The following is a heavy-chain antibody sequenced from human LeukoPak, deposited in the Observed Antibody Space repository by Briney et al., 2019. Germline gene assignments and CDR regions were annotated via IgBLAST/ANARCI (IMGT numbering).Heavy chain of an antibody. CDR2: MHYSGST. J-gene: IGHJ6*03. Sequence: SETLSLTCTVSGGSISSTTYYWGWIRQPPGKGLEWIASMHYSGSTYYNVSLKSRVTISVDTSKNQFSLKLSSVTAADTAVYYCARRVGNWNYGTGWYYYYYMDVWGKGTTVTVSS. D-gene: IGHD1-7*01. CDR3: ARRVGNWNYGTGWYYYYYMDV. CDR1: GGSISSTTYY. V-gene: IGHV4-39*07.